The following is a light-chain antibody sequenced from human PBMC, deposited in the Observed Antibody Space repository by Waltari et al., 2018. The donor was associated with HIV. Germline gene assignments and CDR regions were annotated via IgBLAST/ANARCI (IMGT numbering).Light chain of an antibody. Sequence: SYVLTQPPSVSVAPGKTAKITCGGANIGSESVSWYQQKPGQAPLLVIYYDTDRPSGIPERFSGSSSGDTATLTISGVEAGDEADYHCQVWLSSSGDHPVFGGGTRLTVL. CDR1: NIGSES. CDR2: YDT. CDR3: QVWLSSSGDHPV. V-gene: IGLV3-21*01. J-gene: IGLJ2*01.